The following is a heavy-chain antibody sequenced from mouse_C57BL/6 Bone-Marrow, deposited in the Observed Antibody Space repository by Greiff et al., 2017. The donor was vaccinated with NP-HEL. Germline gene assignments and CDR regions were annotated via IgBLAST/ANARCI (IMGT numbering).Heavy chain of an antibody. V-gene: IGHV1-81*01. CDR3: ASNYGGYAMDY. J-gene: IGHJ4*01. Sequence: VQLQQSGAELARPGASVKLSCKASGYTFTSYGISWVKQSTGQGLEWIGEIYPRSGNTYYNEKFKGKATLTADKSSSTAYMELRSLTSEDSAVYFCASNYGGYAMDYWGQGTSVTVSS. D-gene: IGHD1-1*01. CDR1: GYTFTSYG. CDR2: IYPRSGNT.